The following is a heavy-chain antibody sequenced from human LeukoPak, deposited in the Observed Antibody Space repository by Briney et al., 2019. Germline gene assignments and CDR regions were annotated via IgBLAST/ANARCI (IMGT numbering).Heavy chain of an antibody. CDR1: GFTFSGYS. J-gene: IGHJ6*03. Sequence: GGSLRLSCAASGFTFSGYSMNWVRQAPGKGREWVSYISSSCSTIYYADSVKCRLTISRDNSKNSLYLQMNSLRAEDTAVYYCARDNTWFGELPDYYYYMDVWGKGTTVTTSS. V-gene: IGHV3-48*04. CDR3: ARDNTWFGELPDYYYYMDV. CDR2: ISSSCSTI. D-gene: IGHD3-10*01.